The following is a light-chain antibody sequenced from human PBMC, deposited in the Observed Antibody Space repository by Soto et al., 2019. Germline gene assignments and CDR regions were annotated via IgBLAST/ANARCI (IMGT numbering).Light chain of an antibody. Sequence: QSVLTQPASVSGSPGQSITISCTGTSSDIGTYSYVSWYQQYPGKAPKLMIYDVTNRPSGVSNRFSGSKSGNTASLTISGLQAEDEADYYCSSYTTSSTLVVFGGGTKLTVL. CDR2: DVT. CDR1: SSDIGTYSY. V-gene: IGLV2-14*03. J-gene: IGLJ2*01. CDR3: SSYTTSSTLVV.